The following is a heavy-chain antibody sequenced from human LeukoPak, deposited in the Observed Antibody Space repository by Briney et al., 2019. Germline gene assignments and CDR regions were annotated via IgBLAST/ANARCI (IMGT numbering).Heavy chain of an antibody. J-gene: IGHJ1*01. V-gene: IGHV3-48*04. CDR1: GFTFTNYG. Sequence: GGSLRLSCAVSGFTFTNYGMNWVRQAPGKGLEWVSHISSSSDIVHYADSVKGRFTISRDNAKNSLYLQMDSLRAEDTAVYYCAGEGSGYLPNYWGQGTLVTVSS. CDR3: AGEGSGYLPNY. CDR2: ISSSSDIV. D-gene: IGHD5-12*01.